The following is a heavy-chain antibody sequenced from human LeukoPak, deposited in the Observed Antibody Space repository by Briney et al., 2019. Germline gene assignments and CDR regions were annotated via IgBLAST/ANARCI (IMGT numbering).Heavy chain of an antibody. Sequence: GGSLRLSCAASGFTFSSYGMHWVRQAPGKGLEWVAFIRYDGSNKYYADSVKGRFTISRDNSENTLYLQMNSLRAEDTAVYYCAHLYVWGSYRYLFDYWGQGTLVTVSS. CDR2: IRYDGSNK. D-gene: IGHD3-16*02. V-gene: IGHV3-30*02. J-gene: IGHJ4*02. CDR3: AHLYVWGSYRYLFDY. CDR1: GFTFSSYG.